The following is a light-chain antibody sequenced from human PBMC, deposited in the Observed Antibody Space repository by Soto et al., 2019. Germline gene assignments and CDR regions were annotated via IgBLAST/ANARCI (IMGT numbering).Light chain of an antibody. CDR3: QSYASSLSAVV. CDR1: SSNIGAGYD. Sequence: QSVLTQPPSVSGAPGQRVAISCTGSSSNIGAGYDVHWYQQLPGTAPKLLIYGNSNRPSGVPDRFSGSKSGTSASLAITGLQAEDEAEYDCQSYASSLSAVVFGGGTKVTVL. CDR2: GNS. V-gene: IGLV1-40*01. J-gene: IGLJ2*01.